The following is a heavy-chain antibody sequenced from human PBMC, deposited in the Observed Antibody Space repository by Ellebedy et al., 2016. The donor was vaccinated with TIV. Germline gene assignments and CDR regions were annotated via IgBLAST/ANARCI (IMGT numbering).Heavy chain of an antibody. D-gene: IGHD3-22*01. J-gene: IGHJ4*02. CDR3: ARDKGVTMIVLLDY. Sequence: AASVKVSCKASGYHFTNNAISGVRQVPGQGPEWMGWMSTYNGHANYAQKFQGRVTMTTDTSTTTAYLELRNLTSDDTAVYFWARDKGVTMIVLLDYWGQGSLVTVSS. CDR1: GYHFTNNA. CDR2: MSTYNGHA. V-gene: IGHV1-18*01.